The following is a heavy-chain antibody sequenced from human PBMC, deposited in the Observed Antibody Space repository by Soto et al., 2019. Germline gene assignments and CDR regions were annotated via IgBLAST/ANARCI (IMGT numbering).Heavy chain of an antibody. Sequence: QEQLVQSGAEVKKPGSSVKVSCKASGDTFGSYAITWVRQAPGQGLEWMGGIVPIAGTAHSAEKFQCRVMFSADDSTNTAYMELRSLRSEDTALYFCARDRRGIVGLGSWGQGTLVTVSS. CDR3: ARDRRGIVGLGS. V-gene: IGHV1-69*01. CDR1: GDTFGSYA. J-gene: IGHJ4*02. D-gene: IGHD1-26*01. CDR2: IVPIAGTA.